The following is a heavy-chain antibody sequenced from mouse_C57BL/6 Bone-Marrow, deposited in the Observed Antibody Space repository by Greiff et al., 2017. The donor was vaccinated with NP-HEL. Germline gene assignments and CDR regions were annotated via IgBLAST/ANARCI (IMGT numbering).Heavy chain of an antibody. D-gene: IGHD1-1*01. Sequence: QVQLQQSGAELARPGASVKLSCKASGYTFTSYGISWVKQRTGQGLEWIGEIYPRSGNTYYNEKFTGKATLTADKSSSTAYMELRSLTSEDSAVYFCARDEASPYYYGSSYTGYFDVWGTGTTVTVSS. CDR3: ARDEASPYYYGSSYTGYFDV. CDR1: GYTFTSYG. J-gene: IGHJ1*03. CDR2: IYPRSGNT. V-gene: IGHV1-81*01.